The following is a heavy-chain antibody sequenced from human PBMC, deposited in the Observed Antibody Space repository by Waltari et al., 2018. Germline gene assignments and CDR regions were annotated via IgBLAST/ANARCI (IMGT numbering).Heavy chain of an antibody. CDR1: GFTLSNRD. J-gene: IGHJ6*02. V-gene: IGHV3-33*01. Sequence: QEQLVESGGGVVQPGGSLRLSCAASGFTLSNRDMNWVRQAPGKGLEWVAVRRYDGSIKKDGDSVKGRFTISKDNSKNTLDLQMNSLRVEDTAVYYCARDRSSDFYYGMDVWGQGTTVTVSS. CDR2: RRYDGSIK. D-gene: IGHD3-10*01. CDR3: ARDRSSDFYYGMDV.